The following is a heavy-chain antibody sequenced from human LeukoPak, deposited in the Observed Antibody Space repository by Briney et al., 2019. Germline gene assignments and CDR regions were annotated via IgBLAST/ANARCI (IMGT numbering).Heavy chain of an antibody. J-gene: IGHJ6*04. CDR1: GFTFSSYG. CDR3: AKDLAIVVVPAAIYYYYGMDV. D-gene: IGHD2-2*01. CDR2: ISYDGSNK. V-gene: IGHV3-30*18. Sequence: SGGSLRLSCAASGFTFSSYGMHWVRQAPGKGLEWVAVISYDGSNKYYADSVKGRFTISRDNSKNTLYLQMNSLRAEDTAVHYCAKDLAIVVVPAAIYYYYGMDVWGKGTTVTVSS.